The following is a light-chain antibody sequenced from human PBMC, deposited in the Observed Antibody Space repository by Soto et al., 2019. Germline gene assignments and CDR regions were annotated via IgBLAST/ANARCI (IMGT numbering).Light chain of an antibody. CDR2: GAS. J-gene: IGKJ1*01. CDR1: QSVSSN. Sequence: DIVMTQSPATLSVSPGERATLSCRASQSVSSNLAWYQQKPGQAPRLLIYGASSRATDIPDRFSGSGSGTDFTLTISRLEPEDFAVYYCHQYDSWTFGQGTKVDI. CDR3: HQYDSWT. V-gene: IGKV3D-15*01.